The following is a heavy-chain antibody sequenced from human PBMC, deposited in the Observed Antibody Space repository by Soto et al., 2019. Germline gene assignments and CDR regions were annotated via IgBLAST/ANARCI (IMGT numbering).Heavy chain of an antibody. J-gene: IGHJ5*02. D-gene: IGHD6-13*01. CDR2: INPNSGGT. Sequence: QVQLVQSGAEVKKPGASVKVSCKASGYTFTDYYMHWIRQAPGQGLEWMGWINPNSGGTNYAQNFQGRVTMTRDTSHSTIYMELSRLRSDDTAVYYCAREATSSWLGNWCDPWGQGTLVTVSS. CDR1: GYTFTDYY. V-gene: IGHV1-2*02. CDR3: AREATSSWLGNWCDP.